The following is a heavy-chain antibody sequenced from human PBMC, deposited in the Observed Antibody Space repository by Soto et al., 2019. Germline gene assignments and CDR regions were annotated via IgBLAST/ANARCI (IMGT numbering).Heavy chain of an antibody. D-gene: IGHD3-10*01. V-gene: IGHV3-33*01. CDR3: ALITMVRGVIEGPGEDAFDI. J-gene: IGHJ3*02. Sequence: GGSLRLSCAASGFTFSSYGMHWVRQAPGKGLEWVAVIWYDGSNKYYADSVKGRFTISRDNSKNTLYLQMNSLRAEDTAVYYCALITMVRGVIEGPGEDAFDIWGQGTMVTVSS. CDR1: GFTFSSYG. CDR2: IWYDGSNK.